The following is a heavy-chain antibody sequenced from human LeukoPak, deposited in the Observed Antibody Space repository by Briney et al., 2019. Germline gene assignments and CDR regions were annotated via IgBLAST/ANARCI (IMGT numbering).Heavy chain of an antibody. CDR1: GGTFSSYA. CDR2: IIPIFGTA. D-gene: IGHD6-19*01. V-gene: IGHV1-69*01. J-gene: IGHJ3*02. CDR3: ARFGLGKHIEVAGIPFDI. Sequence: SVKVSCKASGGTFSSYAISWVRQAPGQGLEWMGGIIPIFGTANYAQKFQGRVTITADESTSTAYMELSSLRSDDTAVYYCARFGLGKHIEVAGIPFDIWGQGTMVTVSS.